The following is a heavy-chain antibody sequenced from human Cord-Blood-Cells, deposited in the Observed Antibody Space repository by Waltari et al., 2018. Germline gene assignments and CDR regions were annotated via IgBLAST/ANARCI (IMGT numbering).Heavy chain of an antibody. CDR1: GYSFTSYW. Sequence: EVQLVQSGAEVKKPGESLRISCKGAGYSFTSYWISWGRQLPGKGLEWMGRIDPSDSYTNYSPSFQGHVTISADKSISTAYLQWSSLKASDTAMYYCARHGGSSWYFYFDYWGQGTLVTVSS. V-gene: IGHV5-10-1*01. CDR3: ARHGGSSWYFYFDY. CDR2: IDPSDSYT. J-gene: IGHJ4*02. D-gene: IGHD6-13*01.